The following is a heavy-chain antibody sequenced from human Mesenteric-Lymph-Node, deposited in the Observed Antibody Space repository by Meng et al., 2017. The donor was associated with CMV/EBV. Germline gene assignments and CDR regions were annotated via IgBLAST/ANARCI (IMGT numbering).Heavy chain of an antibody. CDR3: ARLSNNWNDGAFDI. CDR2: ISSSSSYI. J-gene: IGHJ3*02. CDR1: GFTFSSYS. D-gene: IGHD1-1*01. Sequence: GESLKISCAASGFTFSSYSMNWVRQAPGKGLEWVPSISSSSSYIYYADSVKGRFTISRDNAKNSLYLQMNSLRAEDTAVYYCARLSNNWNDGAFDIWGQGTMVTVSS. V-gene: IGHV3-21*01.